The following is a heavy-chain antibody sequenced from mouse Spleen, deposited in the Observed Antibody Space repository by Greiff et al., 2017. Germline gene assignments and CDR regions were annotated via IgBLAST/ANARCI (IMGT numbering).Heavy chain of an antibody. D-gene: IGHD2-4*01. CDR1: GYTFTSYW. V-gene: IGHV1-55*01. CDR2: IYPGSGST. Sequence: QVQLQQSGAELVKPGASVKMSCKASGYTFTSYWITWVKQRPGQGLEWIGDIYPGSGSTNYNEKFKSKATLTVDTSSSTAYMQLSSLTSEDSAVYYCARGSGITTGYFDVWGAGTTVTVSS. CDR3: ARGSGITTGYFDV. J-gene: IGHJ1*01.